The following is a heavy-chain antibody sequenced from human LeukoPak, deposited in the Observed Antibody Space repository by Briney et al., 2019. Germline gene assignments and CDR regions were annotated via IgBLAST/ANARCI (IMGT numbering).Heavy chain of an antibody. CDR1: GGTFSSYA. CDR2: IIPIFGTA. Sequence: ASVKVSCKASGGTFSSYAISWVRQAPGQGLEWMGGIIPIFGTANYAQKFQGRVTITADKSTSTAYMELSSLRSEDAAVYYCARLGYLSSYYYMDVWGKGTTVTVSS. CDR3: ARLGYLSSYYYMDV. V-gene: IGHV1-69*06. J-gene: IGHJ6*03. D-gene: IGHD2-15*01.